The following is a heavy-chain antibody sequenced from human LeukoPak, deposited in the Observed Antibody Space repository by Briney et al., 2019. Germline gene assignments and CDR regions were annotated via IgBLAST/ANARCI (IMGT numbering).Heavy chain of an antibody. V-gene: IGHV1-2*02. CDR2: INPNSGGT. Sequence: ASVKVSCKASGYTFTGYYMHWVRQAPGQGLEWMGRINPNSGGTNYAQKFQGRVTMTRDTSISTAYMELSRLRSDDTAVYYCARERAPPQRFDPWGQGTLVTVSS. CDR1: GYTFTGYY. D-gene: IGHD1-1*01. J-gene: IGHJ5*02. CDR3: ARERAPPQRFDP.